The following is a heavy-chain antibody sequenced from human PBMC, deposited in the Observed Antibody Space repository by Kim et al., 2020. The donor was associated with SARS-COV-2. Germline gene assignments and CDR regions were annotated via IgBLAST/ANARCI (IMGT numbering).Heavy chain of an antibody. D-gene: IGHD3-10*01. CDR2: DT. J-gene: IGHJ4*02. V-gene: IGHV3-13*01. CDR3: ARGSSGSLDY. Sequence: DTYYPGAVKSRFTISRENAKNSLYLQMNSLRAGDTAVYYCARGSSGSLDYWGQGTLVTVSS.